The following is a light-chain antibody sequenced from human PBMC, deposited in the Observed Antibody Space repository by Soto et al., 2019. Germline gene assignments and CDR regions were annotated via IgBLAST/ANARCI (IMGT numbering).Light chain of an antibody. J-gene: IGKJ1*01. CDR3: LQQNASPWT. V-gene: IGKV1-17*01. Sequence: DIQMTQSPSSLSASVGDRVTITCRPSQDIRNDLGWFQRRQGKAPKRLIYAASRLHSGVPSRFSGSGSGTECTLTISSLQPEDFATYFCLQQNASPWTFGPGTKVEFK. CDR1: QDIRND. CDR2: AAS.